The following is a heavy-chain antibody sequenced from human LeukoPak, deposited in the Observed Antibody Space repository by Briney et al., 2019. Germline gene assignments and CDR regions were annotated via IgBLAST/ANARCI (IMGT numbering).Heavy chain of an antibody. V-gene: IGHV3-23*01. Sequence: GGSLRLSCAASGFTFSSYSMNWVRQAPGKGLEWVSAISGSGGSTYYADSVKGRFTISRDNSENTLYLQMNSLRAEDTAVYYCASMVGHGVDYWGQGTLVTVSS. CDR2: ISGSGGST. J-gene: IGHJ4*02. CDR1: GFTFSSYS. CDR3: ASMVGHGVDY. D-gene: IGHD1-26*01.